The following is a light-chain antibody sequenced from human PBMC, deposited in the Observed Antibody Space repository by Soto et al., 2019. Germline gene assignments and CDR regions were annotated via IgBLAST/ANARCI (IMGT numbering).Light chain of an antibody. CDR1: QSVSTNF. CDR3: QQYASSVT. V-gene: IGKV3-20*01. Sequence: EIVLTQSPGSLSLSPGERATFSCRASQSVSTNFFAWYQQKPGQAPRLLIYGASSRATGIPARFSGSGSGTDFTLTISSLETEDFAVYYCQQYASSVTFGQGTKVEIK. J-gene: IGKJ1*01. CDR2: GAS.